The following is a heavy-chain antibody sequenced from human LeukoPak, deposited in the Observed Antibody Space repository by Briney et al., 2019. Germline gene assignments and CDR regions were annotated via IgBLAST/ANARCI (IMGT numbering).Heavy chain of an antibody. CDR2: ISGSGGSK. CDR1: GFTSISIA. V-gene: IGHV3-23*01. D-gene: IGHD1-26*01. J-gene: IGHJ4*02. CDR3: EKVGNGVGYFDY. Sequence: GGSLRLSGAASGFTSISIAMSGVARAPGRGRGGVSAISGSGGSKYYADSVKGPITIYNDNTKNKLYLQMHRVRAEDTAVYYCEKVGNGVGYFDYWGQGTLVTVPS.